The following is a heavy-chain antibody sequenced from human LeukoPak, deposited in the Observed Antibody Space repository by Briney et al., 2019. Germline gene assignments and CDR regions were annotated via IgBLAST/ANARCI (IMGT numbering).Heavy chain of an antibody. V-gene: IGHV1-18*01. CDR2: ISAYNGNT. D-gene: IGHD3-10*01. Sequence: ASVKVSCKASGYTFPSYGISWVRQAPGQGLEWMGWISAYNGNTKFAQKFQGRVTMTTDTSTSTAYTELRSLRSGEALVNHSDRGLGITMVRQPSGGWFDPWGQGTLVTVSS. CDR3: DRGLGITMVRQPSGGWFDP. J-gene: IGHJ5*02. CDR1: GYTFPSYG.